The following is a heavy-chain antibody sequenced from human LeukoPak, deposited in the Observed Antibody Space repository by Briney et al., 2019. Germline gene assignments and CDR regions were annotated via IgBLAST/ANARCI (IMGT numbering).Heavy chain of an antibody. CDR2: INAGNGHT. J-gene: IGHJ4*02. CDR3: ARGIWSATRVDYYLDN. Sequence: GASVKVSCKASGYTFSGYAIHWVRQAPGQRFEWMGWINAGNGHTKYSQNFQGRVTITRDSSANIVYMGVSSLTSEDTAVYYCARGIWSATRVDYYLDNWGRGTLVTVSS. D-gene: IGHD5-24*01. CDR1: GYTFSGYA. V-gene: IGHV1-3*01.